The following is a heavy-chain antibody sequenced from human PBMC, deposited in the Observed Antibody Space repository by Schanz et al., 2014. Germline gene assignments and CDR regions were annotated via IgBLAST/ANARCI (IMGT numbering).Heavy chain of an antibody. D-gene: IGHD1-26*01. CDR2: IYIGGNT. J-gene: IGHJ4*02. V-gene: IGHV3-66*01. Sequence: EVQLLESGGGLVQPGGSLRLSCAASGFSVGNKYMNWVRQAPGKGLEWVSFIYIGGNTYYADSVKGRFTISRDNSKNTLFLQMNSLRAEDTAVYYCARDHTTESYYSAGPPIDYWGQGTLLTVSS. CDR3: ARDHTTESYYSAGPPIDY. CDR1: GFSVGNKY.